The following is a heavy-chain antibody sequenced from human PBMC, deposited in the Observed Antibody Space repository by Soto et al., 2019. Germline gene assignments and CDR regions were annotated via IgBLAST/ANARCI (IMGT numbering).Heavy chain of an antibody. Sequence: RSLTCTVSGGSISSGDYYWSWIRQPPGKGLEWIGYIYYSGSTYYNPSLKSRVTISVDTSKNQFSLKLSSVTAADTAVYYCARSKAGLYSGYVDYWGQGTLVTVSS. D-gene: IGHD5-12*01. CDR2: IYYSGST. V-gene: IGHV4-30-4*01. J-gene: IGHJ4*02. CDR1: GGSISSGDYY. CDR3: ARSKAGLYSGYVDY.